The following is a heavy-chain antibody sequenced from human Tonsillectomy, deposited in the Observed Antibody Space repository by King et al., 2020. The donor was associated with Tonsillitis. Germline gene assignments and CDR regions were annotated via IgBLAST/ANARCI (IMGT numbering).Heavy chain of an antibody. J-gene: IGHJ4*02. D-gene: IGHD5-24*01. CDR1: GFTFSNYA. Sequence: EVQLVQSGGGLVQPGGSLRLSCAASGFTFSNYAMSWVRQAPGKGLEWASGISDSGGSTYYADSVKGRFTISRDNSRNTLYLEMNSLRTEASAVYYCAKGGRWQQDYYFDYWGQGTLVTVSS. V-gene: IGHV3-23*04. CDR2: ISDSGGST. CDR3: AKGGRWQQDYYFDY.